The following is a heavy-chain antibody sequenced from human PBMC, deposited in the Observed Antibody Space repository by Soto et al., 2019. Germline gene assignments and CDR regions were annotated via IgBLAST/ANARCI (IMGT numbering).Heavy chain of an antibody. V-gene: IGHV3-23*01. CDR2: FSANGEST. J-gene: IGHJ4*02. CDR3: AKSQESSSFGVVIYYFDY. D-gene: IGHD3-3*01. CDR1: GFTFSGFG. Sequence: PGVSLRRSCAASGFTFSGFGMKCVLQAPARGREWVSSFSANGESTYYADSVKGGFSISRYNAKNTLFLQMNSLIAEDTAVHYCAKSQESSSFGVVIYYFDYWGQGNLVTVSS.